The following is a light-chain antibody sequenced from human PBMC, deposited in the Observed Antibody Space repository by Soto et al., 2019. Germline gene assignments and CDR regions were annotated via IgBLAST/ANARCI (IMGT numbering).Light chain of an antibody. J-gene: IGKJ2*01. CDR1: QGTNGF. CDR2: AAS. V-gene: IGKV1-9*01. Sequence: IQLTQSPSFLSAFVGDRVTITCRASQGTNGFLAWYQQRPGKAPKLLIYAASTLQGGVPIRFSGSGSGTEFNLTISSLQPEDFATYYCQDLNGGPPMYTFGQGTRLDIK. CDR3: QDLNGGPPMYT.